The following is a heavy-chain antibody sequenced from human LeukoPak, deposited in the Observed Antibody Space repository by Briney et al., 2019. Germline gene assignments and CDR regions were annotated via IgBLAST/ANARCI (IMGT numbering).Heavy chain of an antibody. CDR3: ARGVATSDN. J-gene: IGHJ4*02. D-gene: IGHD5-12*01. CDR1: GYTFTDYY. CDR2: INPSSGGT. Sequence: GASVKVSCKASGYTFTDYYIHWVRQATGQGLEWMAWINPSSGGTNYAQKFQGRVTMTRDTSISTAYMELSRLRSDDTAVYYCARGVATSDNWGQGTLATVSS. V-gene: IGHV1-2*02.